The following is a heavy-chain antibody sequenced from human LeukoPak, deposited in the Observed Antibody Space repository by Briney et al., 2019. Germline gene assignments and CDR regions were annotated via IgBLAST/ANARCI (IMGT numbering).Heavy chain of an antibody. CDR1: GFTFSSYG. D-gene: IGHD6-13*01. CDR2: IRYDGSNK. J-gene: IGHJ4*02. CDR3: AKFGRYSSSWFDY. Sequence: PGGSLRLSCAASGFTFSSYGMHWVRQAPGKGLVWVAFIRYDGSNKYYADSVKGRFAISRDNSKNTLYLQMNSLRAEDTAVYYCAKFGRYSSSWFDYWGQGTLVTVSS. V-gene: IGHV3-30*02.